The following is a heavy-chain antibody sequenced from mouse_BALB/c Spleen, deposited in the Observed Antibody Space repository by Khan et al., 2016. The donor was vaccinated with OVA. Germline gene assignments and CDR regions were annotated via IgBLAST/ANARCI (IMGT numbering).Heavy chain of an antibody. CDR3: ARTARIKY. J-gene: IGHJ2*01. Sequence: EVQLQESGPGLVKPSQSLSLTCTVTGYSITSGYGWNWIRQFPGNKLDWLGYISYSGSTNYNPSLKSRISITRDSSKNQFFLQLNSVTTEDTATYYCARTARIKYWGQGTTLTVSS. CDR2: ISYSGST. D-gene: IGHD1-2*01. V-gene: IGHV3-2*02. CDR1: GYSITSGYG.